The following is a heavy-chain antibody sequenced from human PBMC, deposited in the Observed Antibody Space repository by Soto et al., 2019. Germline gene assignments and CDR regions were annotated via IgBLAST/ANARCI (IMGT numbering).Heavy chain of an antibody. Sequence: ASVKVSCKASGYTFTGYYIHWVRQAPGRGLEWMGWINPNGGGTNYAQKFQDWVTMTRDTSISTAYMELRRLKSDDTAVYYCAREEGYSSSWYNWFDPWGQGTLVTVSS. CDR1: GYTFTGYY. D-gene: IGHD6-13*01. V-gene: IGHV1-2*04. J-gene: IGHJ5*02. CDR2: INPNGGGT. CDR3: AREEGYSSSWYNWFDP.